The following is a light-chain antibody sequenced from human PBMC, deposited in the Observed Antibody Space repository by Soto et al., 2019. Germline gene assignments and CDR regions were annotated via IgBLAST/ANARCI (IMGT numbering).Light chain of an antibody. CDR1: SSNIGAGYD. CDR2: GNI. V-gene: IGLV1-40*01. CDR3: QSYDSSLSGL. J-gene: IGLJ3*02. Sequence: QAVVTQPPSVSGAPGQRVTISCTGSSSNIGAGYDVHWYQQLPGTAPKLVVYGNINRPSGVPDRFSGSKSDTSASLAITGLQAEDEAVYYCQSYDSSLSGLFGGGTQLTVL.